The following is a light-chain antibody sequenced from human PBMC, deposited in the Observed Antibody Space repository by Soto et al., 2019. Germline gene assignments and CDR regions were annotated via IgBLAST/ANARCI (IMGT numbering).Light chain of an antibody. Sequence: ETVLTQSPGTLSLSPGERATLSCRASQSVRSSYFAWYKQKRGQAPRLLIYGTSSRATGIPDRFSGSGSGTDFTLTISSLEPEDFAVYYCQQRSNWLWTFGQGTKVDIK. CDR1: QSVRSSY. CDR2: GTS. V-gene: IGKV3D-20*02. J-gene: IGKJ1*01. CDR3: QQRSNWLWT.